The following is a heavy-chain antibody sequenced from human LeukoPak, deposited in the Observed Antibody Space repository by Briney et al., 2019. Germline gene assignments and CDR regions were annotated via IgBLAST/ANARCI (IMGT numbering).Heavy chain of an antibody. CDR1: GYTFTSYH. CDR2: INPSGGST. V-gene: IGHV1-46*01. Sequence: GASVKVSCKASGYTFTSYHIHWVRQAPGQGFEWMGIINPSGGSTSYAQKFQGRVTITADESTSTAYMELSSLRSEDTAVYYCAREAGRSGYCSGGSCYSWFDPWGQGTLVTVSS. CDR3: AREAGRSGYCSGGSCYSWFDP. J-gene: IGHJ5*02. D-gene: IGHD2-15*01.